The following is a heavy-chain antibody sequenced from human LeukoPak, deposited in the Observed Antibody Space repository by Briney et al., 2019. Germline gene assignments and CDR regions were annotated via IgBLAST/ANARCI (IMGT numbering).Heavy chain of an antibody. V-gene: IGHV3-53*01. J-gene: IGHJ4*02. D-gene: IGHD3-9*01. CDR1: GFTVSSNY. CDR2: IYSGGST. Sequence: GGSLRLSCAASGFTVSSNYMSWVRQAPGKGLKWVSVIYSGGSTYYADSVKGRFTISRDNSKNTLYLQMNSLRAEDTAVYYCAKRGVTGYKEGFDYWGQGTLVTVSS. CDR3: AKRGVTGYKEGFDY.